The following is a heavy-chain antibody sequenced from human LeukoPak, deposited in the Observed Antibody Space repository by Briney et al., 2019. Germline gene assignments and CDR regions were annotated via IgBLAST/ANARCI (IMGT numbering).Heavy chain of an antibody. D-gene: IGHD3-3*01. CDR2: ISAYNGNT. CDR1: GYTFTSYG. Sequence: ASVKVSCKASGYTFTSYGISWVRQAPGQGLEWMGWISAYNGNTNYAQKLQGRVTMTTDTSTSTAYMELRSLRSDDTAGYYCARAGLYYDFWSGYYEPNWFDPWGQGTLVTVSS. CDR3: ARAGLYYDFWSGYYEPNWFDP. J-gene: IGHJ5*02. V-gene: IGHV1-18*01.